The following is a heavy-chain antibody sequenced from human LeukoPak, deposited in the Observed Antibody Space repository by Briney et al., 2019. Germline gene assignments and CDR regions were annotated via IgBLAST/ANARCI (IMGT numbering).Heavy chain of an antibody. Sequence: GGSLRLSCAASGFTVSSNYMSWVRQAPGKGLEWVSVIYSGGSTYYADSVKGRFTISRDNSKNTLYLQMNSLRAEDTAVYYCAREYEMTTVTTYYYYGMDVWGQGTTVTVSS. CDR1: GFTVSSNY. D-gene: IGHD4-17*01. CDR2: IYSGGST. CDR3: AREYEMTTVTTYYYYGMDV. J-gene: IGHJ6*02. V-gene: IGHV3-66*01.